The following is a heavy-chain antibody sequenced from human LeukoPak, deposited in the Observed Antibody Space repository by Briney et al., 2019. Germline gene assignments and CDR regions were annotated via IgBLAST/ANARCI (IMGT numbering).Heavy chain of an antibody. CDR3: ARPTLVGEIFDC. V-gene: IGHV3-7*01. CDR2: INQDGSLK. CDR1: GFTLNTYW. J-gene: IGHJ4*02. D-gene: IGHD1-26*01. Sequence: PGGSLRLSCTASGFTLNTYWMSWVRQAPGKGLEWVADINQDGSLKKYVDSVKGRFIISRDNTKNSLSLQMNSLSAEDTAVYYCARPTLVGEIFDCWGQGTLVTVSS.